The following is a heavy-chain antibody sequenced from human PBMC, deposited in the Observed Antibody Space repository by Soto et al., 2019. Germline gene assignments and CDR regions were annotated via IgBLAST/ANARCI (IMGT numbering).Heavy chain of an antibody. Sequence: SVKVSCKASGGTFSSYAISWVRRAPGQGLEWMGGIIPIFGTANYAQKFQGRVTITADESTSTAYMELSSLRSEDTAVYYCARGLSVEGATNFWGQGTLATVSS. CDR1: GGTFSSYA. D-gene: IGHD1-26*01. J-gene: IGHJ4*02. CDR2: IIPIFGTA. CDR3: ARGLSVEGATNF. V-gene: IGHV1-69*13.